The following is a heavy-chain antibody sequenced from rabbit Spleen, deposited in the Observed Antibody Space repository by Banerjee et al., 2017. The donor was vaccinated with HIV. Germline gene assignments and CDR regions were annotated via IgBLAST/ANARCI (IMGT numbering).Heavy chain of an antibody. CDR1: GFSFSSSYY. D-gene: IGHD6-1*01. J-gene: IGHJ4*01. CDR3: ARRFDDIYAGYAGYGYAPYFNL. CDR2: IYNGDGST. V-gene: IGHV1S45*01. Sequence: QEQLVESGGDLVKPEGSLTLTCKASGFSFSSSYYMCWVRQAPGKGLEWIGCIYNGDGSTYYASWAKGRFTISKTSSTTVTLQMTSLTAADTATYFCARRFDDIYAGYAGYGYAPYFNLWGPGTLVTVS.